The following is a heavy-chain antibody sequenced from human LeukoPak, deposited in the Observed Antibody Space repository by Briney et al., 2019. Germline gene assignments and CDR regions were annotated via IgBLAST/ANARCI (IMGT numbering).Heavy chain of an antibody. Sequence: PGGSLRLSCAASGFTFSSYAMHWVRQAPGKGLEWVAVISYDGSNKYYADSVKGRFTISRDNSKNTLYLQMNSLRAEDTAVYYCAKAWYSSSWGYFDYWGQGTLVTVSS. J-gene: IGHJ4*02. CDR2: ISYDGSNK. D-gene: IGHD6-6*01. V-gene: IGHV3-30*04. CDR1: GFTFSSYA. CDR3: AKAWYSSSWGYFDY.